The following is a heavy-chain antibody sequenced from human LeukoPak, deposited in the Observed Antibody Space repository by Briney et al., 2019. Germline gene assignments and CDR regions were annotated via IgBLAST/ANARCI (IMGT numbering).Heavy chain of an antibody. V-gene: IGHV3-9*01. CDR2: ISWNSGSI. D-gene: IGHD3-10*01. CDR1: GFTFDDYA. Sequence: GRSLRLSCAASGFTFDDYAMHWVRQAPGKGLEWVSAISWNSGSIGYADSVKGRFTISRDSAKNSLYLQMNSLRAEDTALYYCAKGGFSDYYYGMDVWGQGTTVTVSS. CDR3: AKGGFSDYYYGMDV. J-gene: IGHJ6*02.